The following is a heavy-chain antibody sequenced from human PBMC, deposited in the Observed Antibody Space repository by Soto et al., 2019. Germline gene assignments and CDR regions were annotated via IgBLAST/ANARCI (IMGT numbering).Heavy chain of an antibody. J-gene: IGHJ6*02. CDR2: ISGSAGRT. CDR1: GFTFSSYS. D-gene: IGHD2-2*01. Sequence: GGSLRLSCAAPGFTFSSYSMNWVRQAPGKGLKWGSIISGSAGRTYYADAVKGRFTVSRDNSKNTLYLQMNSLRAEDTTVYYCAKVTSARVFYFGLDVWGQGTTVTVSS. V-gene: IGHV3-23*01. CDR3: AKVTSARVFYFGLDV.